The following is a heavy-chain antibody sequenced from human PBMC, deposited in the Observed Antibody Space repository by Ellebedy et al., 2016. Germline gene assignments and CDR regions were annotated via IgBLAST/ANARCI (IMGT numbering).Heavy chain of an antibody. D-gene: IGHD5-18*01. CDR2: IYYSGST. Sequence: SETLSLTCTVSGGSISSYYWSWIRQPPGKGLEWIGYIYYSGSTNDNPSLKSRVTISVDTSKNQFSLKLSSVTAADTAVYYCARGGIQLWSIFDYWGQGTLVTVSS. J-gene: IGHJ4*02. CDR1: GGSISSYY. CDR3: ARGGIQLWSIFDY. V-gene: IGHV4-59*01.